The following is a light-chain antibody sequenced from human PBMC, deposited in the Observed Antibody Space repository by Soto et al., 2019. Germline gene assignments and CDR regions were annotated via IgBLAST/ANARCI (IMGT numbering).Light chain of an antibody. CDR3: QQYNGYSRP. Sequence: DIQMTQSPSTLSASVEDRVTITCRASQSISNWLAWYQQKPGKAPMLLIYGASTLESWVPSSFSGSGSGTEFTLTISSLQPDDFATYYCQQYNGYSRPFGHVTKVAIK. V-gene: IGKV1-5*01. CDR2: GAS. CDR1: QSISNW. J-gene: IGKJ1*01.